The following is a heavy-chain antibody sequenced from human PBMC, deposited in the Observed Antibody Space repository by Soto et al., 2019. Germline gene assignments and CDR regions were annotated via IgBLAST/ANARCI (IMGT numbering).Heavy chain of an antibody. V-gene: IGHV4-30-2*01. CDR1: GGSISSGGYS. CDR3: ARVKGVWGSNWFAP. D-gene: IGHD3-16*01. CDR2: IYHSGST. Sequence: PSETLSLTCAVSGGSISSGGYSWSWIRQPPGKGLEWIGYIYHSGSTYYNPSLKSRVTISVDRSKNQFSLKLSSVTAADTAVYYCARVKGVWGSNWFAPWGQGILVTVSS. J-gene: IGHJ5*02.